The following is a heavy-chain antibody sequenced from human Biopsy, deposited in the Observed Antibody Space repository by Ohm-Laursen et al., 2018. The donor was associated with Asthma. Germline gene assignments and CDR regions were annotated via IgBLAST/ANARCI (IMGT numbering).Heavy chain of an antibody. V-gene: IGHV1-3*04. CDR1: GYNFISFA. J-gene: IGHJ3*01. CDR3: ARTYYDFLTGQVKDVFGV. CDR2: VNTGNGDT. D-gene: IGHD3-9*01. Sequence: GSSVKVSCKPSGYNFISFAMHWVRQAPGQRLEWMGWVNTGNGDTKYSQKFQGRVTITRDTSASTAYMELRSLRSEDTATYYCARTYYDFLTGQVKDVFGVWGQGTMVTVSS.